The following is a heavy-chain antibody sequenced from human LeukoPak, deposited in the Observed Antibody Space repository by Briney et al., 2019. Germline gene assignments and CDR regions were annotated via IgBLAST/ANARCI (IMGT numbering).Heavy chain of an antibody. CDR2: ISWNSGSI. CDR1: GFTFDDYA. Sequence: GGSLRLSCAASGFTFDDYAMHWVRQAPGKGLEWVSGISWNSGSIGYADSVKGRFTISRDNSKNTLYLQMNSLRAEDTAVYYCARDQTEDGMDVWGQGTTVTVSS. CDR3: ARDQTEDGMDV. J-gene: IGHJ6*02. V-gene: IGHV3-9*01.